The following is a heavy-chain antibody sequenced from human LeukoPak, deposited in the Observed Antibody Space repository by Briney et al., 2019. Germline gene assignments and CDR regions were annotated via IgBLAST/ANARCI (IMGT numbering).Heavy chain of an antibody. V-gene: IGHV4-4*09. Sequence: SETLSLTCTVSGGSINFYYWSWLRQPPGKRLEWIAYIFTSGSTSYNPSLKSRVTISVDMSKNQFSLKLSSVTAADPAVYYCARHHQQLVTGYDYWGQGTLVTVSS. CDR2: IFTSGST. CDR1: GGSINFYY. CDR3: ARHHQQLVTGYDY. D-gene: IGHD6-13*01. J-gene: IGHJ4*02.